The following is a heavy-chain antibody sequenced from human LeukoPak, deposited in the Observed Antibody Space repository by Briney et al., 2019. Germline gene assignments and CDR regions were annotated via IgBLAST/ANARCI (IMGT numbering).Heavy chain of an antibody. J-gene: IGHJ3*02. V-gene: IGHV1-2*02. Sequence: ASVKVSCKASGYTFTVYYMHWVRQAPGQGLEWMAWINPNSGGTNYAQKFQGRVTMTRDTSISAAYMELSRLTSDDTAVYYCARGHLVTSLHMWGQGTMVTVSS. CDR2: INPNSGGT. D-gene: IGHD2-21*02. CDR1: GYTFTVYY. CDR3: ARGHLVTSLHM.